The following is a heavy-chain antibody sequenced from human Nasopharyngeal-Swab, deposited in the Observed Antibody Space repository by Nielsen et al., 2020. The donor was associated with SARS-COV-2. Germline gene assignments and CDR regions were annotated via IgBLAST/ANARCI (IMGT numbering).Heavy chain of an antibody. D-gene: IGHD2-15*01. J-gene: IGHJ4*02. CDR3: ARDLPDYCSGGSCYSVHDY. CDR2: IYTSGST. CDR1: GGSISSYS. V-gene: IGHV4-4*07. Sequence: SETLSLTCTVSGGSISSYSWSWTRQPAGKGLEWIGRIYTSGSTNYNPSLKSRVTMSVDTSKNQFSLKLSSVTAADTAVYYCARDLPDYCSGGSCYSVHDYWGQGTLVTVSS.